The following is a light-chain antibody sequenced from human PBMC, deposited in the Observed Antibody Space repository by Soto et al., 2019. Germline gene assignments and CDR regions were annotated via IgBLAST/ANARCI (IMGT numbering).Light chain of an antibody. V-gene: IGLV1-51*01. CDR1: SSNIGSNY. Sequence: QSVLTQPPSVSAAPGQKVTISCSGSSSNIGSNYVSWYQQLPGTAPKILIYDNGKRPSGIPDRFSGSQSGTSATLGITGLQTGDEADYYCGTWDNSLSAVFGGGTKLTVL. CDR3: GTWDNSLSAV. CDR2: DNG. J-gene: IGLJ2*01.